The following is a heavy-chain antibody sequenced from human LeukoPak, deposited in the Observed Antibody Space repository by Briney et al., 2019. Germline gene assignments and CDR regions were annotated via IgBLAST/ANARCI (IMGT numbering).Heavy chain of an antibody. V-gene: IGHV3-23*01. CDR1: GFTFSSYA. D-gene: IGHD6-19*01. CDR3: AQGYSSGWFPN. J-gene: IGHJ4*02. Sequence: GGSLRLSCTASGFTFSSYAMSWVRQAPGKGLEWVSAITDSGGSTSYADSVRGRFTISRDNSKNTLYLQMNSLRAEDTAVYYCAQGYSSGWFPNWRQGSLVSVSS. CDR2: ITDSGGST.